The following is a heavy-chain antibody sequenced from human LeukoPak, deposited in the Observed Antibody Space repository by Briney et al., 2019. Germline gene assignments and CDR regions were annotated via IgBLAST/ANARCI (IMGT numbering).Heavy chain of an antibody. Sequence: GGSLRLSCAASGFTFSSYSMNWVRQAPGKGLEWVSSISSSSSYIYYADSVKGRFTISRDNAKNSLYLQMNSLRAEDTAVYYCARVVVPAAMASGFDYWGQGTLVTVSS. CDR3: ARVVVPAAMASGFDY. D-gene: IGHD2-2*01. V-gene: IGHV3-21*01. CDR1: GFTFSSYS. J-gene: IGHJ4*02. CDR2: ISSSSSYI.